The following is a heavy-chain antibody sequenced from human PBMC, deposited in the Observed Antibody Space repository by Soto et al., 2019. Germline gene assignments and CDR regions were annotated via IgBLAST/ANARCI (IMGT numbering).Heavy chain of an antibody. D-gene: IGHD3-10*01. CDR1: GGTCGSYS. J-gene: IGHJ6*02. Sequence: LRAWCAVAGGTCGSYSGNWVLQAPGKGLEWVSSISSSSSYIYYADSVQGRFTISRDNAKNSLYLQMNSLRAADTAVNYCAREPGSHYDDYGMDVWGHGSTVSVTS. V-gene: IGHV3-21*01. CDR2: ISSSSSYI. CDR3: AREPGSHYDDYGMDV.